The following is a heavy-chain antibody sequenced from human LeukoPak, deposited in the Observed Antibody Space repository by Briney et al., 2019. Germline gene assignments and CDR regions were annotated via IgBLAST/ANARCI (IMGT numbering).Heavy chain of an antibody. CDR3: ARIYSSGWYYYYYYMDV. CDR2: INHSGST. V-gene: IGHV4-34*01. CDR1: GGSFSGYY. Sequence: SETLSLTCAVYGGSFSGYYWSWIRQPPGKGLEWIGEINHSGSTNYNPSLKSRVTISVDTSKNQFSLKLSSVTAADTAVYYCARIYSSGWYYYYYYMDVWGKGTTVTVSS. D-gene: IGHD6-19*01. J-gene: IGHJ6*03.